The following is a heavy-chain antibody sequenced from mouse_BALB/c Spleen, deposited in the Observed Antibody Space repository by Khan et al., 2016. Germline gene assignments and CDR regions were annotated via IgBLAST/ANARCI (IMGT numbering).Heavy chain of an antibody. D-gene: IGHD1-1*01. CDR2: ILPGSGST. Sequence: QVQLKQSGAELMKPGASVKISCKATGYTFSSYWIEWVKQRPGHGLEWIGEILPGSGSTNYNEKFKGKATFTADTSSNTAYMQLSSLTSEDSAVYYCARRSRPYYYGSRGDAMDYWGQGTSVTVSS. CDR3: ARRSRPYYYGSRGDAMDY. J-gene: IGHJ4*01. CDR1: GYTFSSYW. V-gene: IGHV1-9*01.